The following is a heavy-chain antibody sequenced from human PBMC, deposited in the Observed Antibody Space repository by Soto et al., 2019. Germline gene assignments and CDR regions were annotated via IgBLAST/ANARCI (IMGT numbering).Heavy chain of an antibody. V-gene: IGHV1-69*12. D-gene: IGHD5-18*01. CDR3: ARDPPDTSRVEEWIGY. J-gene: IGHJ4*02. CDR2: SIPIFGTE. CDR1: GGTFSIYA. Sequence: QVQLVQSGAEVKKPGSSVKVSCKASGGTFSIYAISWVRQAPGQGLEWMGGSIPIFGTENYAQKFQGRVTITADESTSTAYMELSSLRSEDTAVYYCARDPPDTSRVEEWIGYWGQGTLVTVSS.